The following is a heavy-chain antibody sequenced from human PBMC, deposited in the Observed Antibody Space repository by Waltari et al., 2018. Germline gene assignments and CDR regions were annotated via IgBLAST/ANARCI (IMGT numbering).Heavy chain of an antibody. CDR1: AFTLSSYW. CDR2: IKKDGSEE. V-gene: IGHV3-7*01. J-gene: IGHJ3*02. CDR3: ARDQWFAFDI. D-gene: IGHD3-22*01. Sequence: EVQLVESGGGLVQPGGSLRLSCAASAFTLSSYWMSWVRQAPGKGPEWVANIKKDGSEEYYVDSVRGRFTISRDNAKNSLYLQMNSLRPEDTAVYYCARDQWFAFDIWSQGTMVTVSS.